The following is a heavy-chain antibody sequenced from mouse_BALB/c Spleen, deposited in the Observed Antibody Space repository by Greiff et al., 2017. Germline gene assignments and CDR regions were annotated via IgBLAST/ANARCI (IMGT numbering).Heavy chain of an antibody. Sequence: EVQLQQSGTVLARPGASVKMSCKASGYTFTSYWMHWVKQRPGQGLEWIGAIYPGNSDTSYNQKFKGKAKLTAVTSTSTAYMELSSLTNEDSAVYYCTRWITTVVAPFDYWGQGTTLTVSS. CDR1: GYTFTSYW. D-gene: IGHD1-1*01. J-gene: IGHJ2*01. V-gene: IGHV1-5*01. CDR3: TRWITTVVAPFDY. CDR2: IYPGNSDT.